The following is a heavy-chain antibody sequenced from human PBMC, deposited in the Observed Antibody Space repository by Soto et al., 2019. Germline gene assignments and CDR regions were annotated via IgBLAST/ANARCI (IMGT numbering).Heavy chain of an antibody. D-gene: IGHD6-13*01. CDR3: ARHGSSWYRGGWFDP. J-gene: IGHJ5*02. Sequence: QLQLQESGPGLVKPSETLSLTCTVSGGSISSSSYYWGWIRQPPGKGLEWIGSIYYSGSTYYNPSLKSRVTISVDTSKNQFSLKLSSVTAADTAVYYCARHGSSWYRGGWFDPWGQGTLVTVSS. CDR2: IYYSGST. V-gene: IGHV4-39*01. CDR1: GGSISSSSYY.